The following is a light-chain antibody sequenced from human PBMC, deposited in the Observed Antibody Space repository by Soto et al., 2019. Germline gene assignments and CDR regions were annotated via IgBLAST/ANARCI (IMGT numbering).Light chain of an antibody. J-gene: IGKJ1*01. Sequence: DIQMTQSPSTLSASVGDRVTITCRAGQSISSWLAWYQQKPGKAPKLLIYKASSLQSGVPSRFSGSGSGTEFTLTISSLQPDDFATYYCQQQWTFGQGTKVDIK. CDR2: KAS. CDR3: QQQWT. V-gene: IGKV1-5*03. CDR1: QSISSW.